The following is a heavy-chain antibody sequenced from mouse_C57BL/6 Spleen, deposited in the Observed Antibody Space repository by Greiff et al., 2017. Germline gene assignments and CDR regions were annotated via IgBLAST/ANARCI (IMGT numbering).Heavy chain of an antibody. J-gene: IGHJ4*01. CDR3: ARNRYYGNYDAMDY. CDR2: INPNYGTT. Sequence: EVQLQESGPELVKPGASVKISCKASGYSFTDYNMNWVKQSNGKSLEWIGVINPNYGTTSYNQKFKGKATLTVDQSSSTAYMQLNSLTSEDSAVYYCARNRYYGNYDAMDYWGQGTSVTVAS. V-gene: IGHV1-39*01. D-gene: IGHD2-1*01. CDR1: GYSFTDYN.